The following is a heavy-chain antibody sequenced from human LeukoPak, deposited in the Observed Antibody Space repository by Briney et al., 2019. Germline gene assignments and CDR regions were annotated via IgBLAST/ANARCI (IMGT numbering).Heavy chain of an antibody. V-gene: IGHV4-39*07. Sequence: SGTLCLTCTVSGGSISANSYYWGWSRQPPGRGVWWGGSTSYSGSTHSTPPLNSRVTISVDTSTNQFSLNLSSVTAADTAVYNCARDLIPGYYDSGSKAKIWGQPTLVTAPS. D-gene: IGHD3-10*01. CDR1: GGSISANSYY. CDR3: ARDLIPGYYDSGSKAKI. CDR2: TSYSGST. J-gene: IGHJ4*02.